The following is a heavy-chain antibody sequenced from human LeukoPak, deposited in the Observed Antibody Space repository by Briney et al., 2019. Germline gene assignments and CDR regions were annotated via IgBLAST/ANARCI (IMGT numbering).Heavy chain of an antibody. CDR3: TRASEMASDY. D-gene: IGHD5-24*01. CDR1: GGSLSSYS. J-gene: IGHJ4*02. CDR2: IYYSGST. Sequence: SETLSLTCTVSGGSLSSYSWSWVRQPPGKGLEWIGHIYYSGSTNYNPSLKSRVTISVDTSKNQFSLKLSSVTAADTAVYYCTRASEMASDYWGQGTLVTVSS. V-gene: IGHV4-59*08.